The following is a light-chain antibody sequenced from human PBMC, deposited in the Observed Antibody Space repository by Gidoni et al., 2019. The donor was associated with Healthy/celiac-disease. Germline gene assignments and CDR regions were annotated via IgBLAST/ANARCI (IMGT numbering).Light chain of an antibody. Sequence: DLQMTQSPSSLSASVGDRATITYQASQDISNYLNWYQQKPGKAPKLLIYDASNLETGVPSRFSGSGSGTDFTFTISSLQPEDIATYYCQQYDNLPLTFGGGTKVEIK. J-gene: IGKJ4*01. CDR2: DAS. V-gene: IGKV1-33*01. CDR1: QDISNY. CDR3: QQYDNLPLT.